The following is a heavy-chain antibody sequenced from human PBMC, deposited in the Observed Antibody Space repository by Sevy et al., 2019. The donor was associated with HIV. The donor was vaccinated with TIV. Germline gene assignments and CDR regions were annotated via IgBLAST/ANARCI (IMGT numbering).Heavy chain of an antibody. CDR3: AREGSVTMVRGGFISREDRYHYYGVDV. CDR1: GYTFTSYY. Sequence: ASVKVSCKASGYTFTSYYIHWVRQAPGQGLEWMGIINPSGGSTTFAQKFQGRVTMTRDTSTSTVYIELSSLRSADTAVYYCAREGSVTMVRGGFISREDRYHYYGVDVWGQGTTVTVSS. D-gene: IGHD3-10*01. V-gene: IGHV1-46*01. J-gene: IGHJ6*02. CDR2: INPSGGST.